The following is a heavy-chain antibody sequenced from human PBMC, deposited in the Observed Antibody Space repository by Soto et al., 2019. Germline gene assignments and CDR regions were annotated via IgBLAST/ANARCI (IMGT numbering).Heavy chain of an antibody. CDR2: VVPVLNVA. CDR1: GGTFSSHS. CDR3: ARGLASATIAS. D-gene: IGHD1-26*01. V-gene: IGHV1-69*02. Sequence: QVHLVQSGPEVKKPGSSVKVSCKASGGTFSSHSISWIRQAPGQGLEWMGRVVPVLNVADYAQKFQGRVTTTADTSTNTAYLDMSSLRSEDTAVYFCARGLASATIASWGQGTLVSVSS. J-gene: IGHJ4*02.